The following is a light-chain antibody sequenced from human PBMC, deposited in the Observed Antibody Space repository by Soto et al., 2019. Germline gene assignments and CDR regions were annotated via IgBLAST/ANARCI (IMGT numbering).Light chain of an antibody. CDR2: EGS. CDR1: SSDVGSYNF. J-gene: IGLJ1*01. CDR3: CSYAGSSTYV. Sequence: ALTQPASVSGSPGQSITISCTGTSSDVGSYNFVSWYQQHPGKAPKLMIYEGSKRPSGVSNRFSGSKSGNTASLTISGPQAEDEADYYCCSYAGSSTYVFGTGTKVTVL. V-gene: IGLV2-23*01.